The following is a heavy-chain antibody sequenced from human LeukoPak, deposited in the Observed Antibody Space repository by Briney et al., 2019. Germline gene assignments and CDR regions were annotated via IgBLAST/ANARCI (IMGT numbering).Heavy chain of an antibody. V-gene: IGHV3-23*01. D-gene: IGHD1-26*01. Sequence: GGSLRLSCAASGFTFSSYAMSWVRQAPGKGLEWVSAISGSGGSTYYADSVKGRFTISRDNSKNTLYLQMNSLRAEDTAVYYCATGPLGGSGLAYWGQGTLVTVSS. CDR1: GFTFSSYA. CDR3: ATGPLGGSGLAY. CDR2: ISGSGGST. J-gene: IGHJ4*02.